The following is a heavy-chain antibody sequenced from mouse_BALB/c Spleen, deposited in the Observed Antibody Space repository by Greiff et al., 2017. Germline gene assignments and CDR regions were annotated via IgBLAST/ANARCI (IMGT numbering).Heavy chain of an antibody. V-gene: IGHV1-14*01. D-gene: IGHD2-1*01. J-gene: IGHJ2*01. Sequence: LVESGPELVKPGASVKMSCKASGYTFTSYVMHWVKQKPGQGLEWIGYINPYNDGTKYNEKFKGKATLTSDKSSSTAYMELSSLTSEDSAVYYCAGGNYVDYFDYWGQGTTLTVSS. CDR3: AGGNYVDYFDY. CDR2: INPYNDGT. CDR1: GYTFTSYV.